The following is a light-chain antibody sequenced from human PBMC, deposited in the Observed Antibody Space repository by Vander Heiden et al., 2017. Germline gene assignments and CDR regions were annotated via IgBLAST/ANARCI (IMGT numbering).Light chain of an antibody. CDR2: EVS. CDR1: SSDVGGYNY. V-gene: IGLV2-14*01. J-gene: IGLJ1*01. Sequence: GTSSDVGGYNYVSWYQQPPGKAPKLMIYEVSNRPSGVSNRFSGSKSGNTASLTISGLQAEDEADYYCSSYTSSSTLYVFGTGTKVTVL. CDR3: SSYTSSSTLYV.